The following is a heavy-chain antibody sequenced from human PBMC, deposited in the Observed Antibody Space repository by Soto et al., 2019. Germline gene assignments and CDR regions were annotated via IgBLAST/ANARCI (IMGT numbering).Heavy chain of an antibody. Sequence: SVKVSCKASGGTYSSYTFSWVRQAPGQGLQWMGGIIGIFGKTDYAQKFQGRVTITADESTSTAYMELSSLRSEDTAVYYCALIAAAGTHWDYYYGMDVWGQGTTVTVPS. CDR1: GGTYSSYT. J-gene: IGHJ6*02. CDR2: IIGIFGKT. V-gene: IGHV1-69*13. CDR3: ALIAAAGTHWDYYYGMDV. D-gene: IGHD6-13*01.